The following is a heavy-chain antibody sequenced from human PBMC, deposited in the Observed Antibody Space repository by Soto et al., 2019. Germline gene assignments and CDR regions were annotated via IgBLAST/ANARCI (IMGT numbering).Heavy chain of an antibody. CDR2: ISAYNGNT. CDR1: GYTFTSYG. CDR3: ARGNYDYVWGSYRYYFDY. V-gene: IGHV1-18*01. D-gene: IGHD3-16*02. Sequence: QGQLVQSGAEVKKPGASVKVSCKASGYTFTSYGISWVRQAPGQGLEWMGWISAYNGNTNYAQKLQGRVTMTTDTSTSTAYMELRSLRSDDTAVYYCARGNYDYVWGSYRYYFDYWGQGTLVTVSS. J-gene: IGHJ4*02.